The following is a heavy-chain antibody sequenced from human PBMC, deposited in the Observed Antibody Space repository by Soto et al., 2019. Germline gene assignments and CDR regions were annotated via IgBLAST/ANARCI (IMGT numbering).Heavy chain of an antibody. CDR1: GGSITSGNSYS. Sequence: QLQLQESGSGLVKPSQTLSLTCTVSGGSITSGNSYSWSWIRQPPGKGLEWIGSISRSGSTSYKPSLKGRVTMSVDKSKNQFSLNLSSVTAADMAVYYCARAVAPYLGTWFDPWGQGTLVIVSS. V-gene: IGHV4-30-2*01. D-gene: IGHD3-16*01. CDR3: ARAVAPYLGTWFDP. J-gene: IGHJ5*02. CDR2: ISRSGST.